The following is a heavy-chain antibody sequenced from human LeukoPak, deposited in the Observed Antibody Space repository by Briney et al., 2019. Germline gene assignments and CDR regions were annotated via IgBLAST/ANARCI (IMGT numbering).Heavy chain of an antibody. CDR1: GGPFSSYA. V-gene: IGHV1-69*05. J-gene: IGHJ3*02. CDR2: IIPIFGTA. D-gene: IGHD3-22*01. CDR3: ARERGGSGYCDI. Sequence: SVKVSCKASGGPFSSYAISWVRRAPGQGLEWMGRIIPIFGTANEAEKFQGRVTITTEEATSTVYMELSSLRSEDTAVYYCARERGGSGYCDIWGQGTMVTVSS.